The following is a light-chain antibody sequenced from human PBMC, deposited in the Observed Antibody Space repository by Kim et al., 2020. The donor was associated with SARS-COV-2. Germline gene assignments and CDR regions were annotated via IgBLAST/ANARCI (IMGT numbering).Light chain of an antibody. CDR2: DVT. Sequence: GLSVTISCTGSSSDLGGHNYVSWYQQHPGKAPKLMIYDVTKRPSGVPDRFSGSKSGNTASLTISGLQAEDEADYYCCSYAGTYTWVFGGGTQLTVL. J-gene: IGLJ2*01. V-gene: IGLV2-11*03. CDR1: SSDLGGHNY. CDR3: CSYAGTYTWV.